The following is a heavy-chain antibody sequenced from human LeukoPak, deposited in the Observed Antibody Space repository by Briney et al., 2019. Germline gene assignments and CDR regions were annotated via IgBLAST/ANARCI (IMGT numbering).Heavy chain of an antibody. CDR2: IYYSGST. V-gene: IGHV4-39*07. D-gene: IGHD6-19*01. J-gene: IGHJ2*01. CDR3: ARAEEQWPHWYFDL. CDR1: GGSISSSSYY. Sequence: PSETLSLTCTVSGGSISSSSYYWGWIRQPPGKGLEWIGSIYYSGSTYYNPSLKSRATISVDTSKNQFSLKLSSVTAADTAVYYCARAEEQWPHWYFDLWGRGTLVTVSS.